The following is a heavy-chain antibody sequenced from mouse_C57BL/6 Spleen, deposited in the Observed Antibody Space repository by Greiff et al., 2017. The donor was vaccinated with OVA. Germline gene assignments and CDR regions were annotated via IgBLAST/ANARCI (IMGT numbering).Heavy chain of an antibody. D-gene: IGHD2-5*01. CDR3: ARRDYSNPFAY. CDR1: GYTFTSYW. J-gene: IGHJ3*01. V-gene: IGHV1-50*01. Sequence: VQLPQPGAELVKPGASVKLSCKASGYTFTSYWMQWVKQRPGQGLEWIGEIDPSDSYTNYNQKFKGKATLTVDTSSRTAYMQLSSLTSEDSAVYYCARRDYSNPFAYWGQGTLVTVSA. CDR2: IDPSDSYT.